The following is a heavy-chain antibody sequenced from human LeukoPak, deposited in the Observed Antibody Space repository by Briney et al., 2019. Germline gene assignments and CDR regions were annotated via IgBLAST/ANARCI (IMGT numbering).Heavy chain of an antibody. CDR1: AVTFSNYW. D-gene: IGHD4-23*01. Sequence: GGSLRLSCAASAVTFSNYWMSWGRQAPGKGVEGLANIKEDASDINSVDSVKGRFTISRDNANNSLYLQMTSLRVDDTAVYYCARDRGYSPFDYWGQGTLVTVSS. CDR2: IKEDASDI. J-gene: IGHJ4*02. V-gene: IGHV3-7*01. CDR3: ARDRGYSPFDY.